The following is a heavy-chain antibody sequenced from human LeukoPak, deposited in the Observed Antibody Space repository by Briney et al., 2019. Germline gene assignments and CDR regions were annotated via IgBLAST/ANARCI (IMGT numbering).Heavy chain of an antibody. J-gene: IGHJ3*02. CDR2: IIPIFGTA. V-gene: IGHV1-69*01. CDR1: GGTFSSYA. D-gene: IGHD3-22*01. Sequence: SVKVSCKASGGTFSSYAISWVRQAPGQGLEWMGGIIPIFGTANYAQKFQGRVTITADESTSTAYMELSSLRSEDTAVYYCARDSTYYYDSDDAFDIWGQGTMVTVSS. CDR3: ARDSTYYYDSDDAFDI.